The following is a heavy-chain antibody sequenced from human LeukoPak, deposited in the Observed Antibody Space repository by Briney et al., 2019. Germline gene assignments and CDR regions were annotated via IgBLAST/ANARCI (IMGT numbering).Heavy chain of an antibody. CDR1: GYTFTSYV. CDR2: INAGNGNT. D-gene: IGHD2-15*01. CDR3: ARDGRYCSGGSRHYGMDV. J-gene: IGHJ6*02. Sequence: ASVKVSCKASGYTFTSYVMHWVRQAPGQRLEWMGWINAGNGNTKYSQKFQGRVTITRDTSASTAYMELSSLRSEDTAVYYCARDGRYCSGGSRHYGMDVWGQGTTVTVSS. V-gene: IGHV1-3*01.